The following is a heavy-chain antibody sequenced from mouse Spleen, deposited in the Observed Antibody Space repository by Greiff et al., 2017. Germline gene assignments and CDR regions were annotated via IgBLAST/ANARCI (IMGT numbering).Heavy chain of an antibody. Sequence: EVKLVESGGGLVQPGGSLKLSCATSGFTFSDYYMYWVRQTPEKRLEWVAYISNGGGSTYYPDTLKGRFTISRDNAKNTLYLQMSRLKSEDTAMYYCARQQGYSPFAYWGQGTLVTVSA. CDR1: GFTFSDYY. CDR3: ARQQGYSPFAY. J-gene: IGHJ3*01. CDR2: ISNGGGST. V-gene: IGHV5-12*02. D-gene: IGHD2-3*01.